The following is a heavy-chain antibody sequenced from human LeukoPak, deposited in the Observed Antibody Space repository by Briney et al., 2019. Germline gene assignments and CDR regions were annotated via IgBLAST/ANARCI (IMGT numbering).Heavy chain of an antibody. J-gene: IGHJ6*02. V-gene: IGHV1-2*02. CDR2: INPNSGGT. CDR3: ARAQQLPYYYGMDV. Sequence: ASVKVSCKASGYTFTGYYMHWVRQAPGQGLEWMGWINPNSGGTNYAQKFQGRVTMTRNTSISTAYMELSSLRSEDTAVYYCARAQQLPYYYGMDVWGQGTTVTVSS. CDR1: GYTFTGYY. D-gene: IGHD6-13*01.